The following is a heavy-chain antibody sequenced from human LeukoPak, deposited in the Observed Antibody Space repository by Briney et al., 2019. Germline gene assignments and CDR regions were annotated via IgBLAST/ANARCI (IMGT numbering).Heavy chain of an antibody. CDR2: INHSGST. CDR1: GGSFSGYY. V-gene: IGHV4-34*01. D-gene: IGHD3-10*01. CDR3: ARSLLWFGELNFDY. J-gene: IGHJ4*02. Sequence: SETLSLTCAVYGGSFSGYYWSWIRQPPAKGLEWIGEINHSGSTNYNPSLKSRVTISVDTSKNQFSLKLSSVTAADTAVYYCARSLLWFGELNFDYWGQGTLVTVSS.